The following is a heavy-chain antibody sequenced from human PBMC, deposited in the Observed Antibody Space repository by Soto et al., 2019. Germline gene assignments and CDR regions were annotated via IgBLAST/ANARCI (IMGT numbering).Heavy chain of an antibody. D-gene: IGHD2-8*01. J-gene: IGHJ6*02. Sequence: ASVKVSSKASGYSLTDYHIHWVRQAPEQGLAWLGRINPKSGGTSTAQKFQGWVTMTTDTSVSTASIELTRLTSDDTAIYYCARGDSTDCSNGVCSFFYNHDMDVWGQGTTVTVSS. CDR3: ARGDSTDCSNGVCSFFYNHDMDV. V-gene: IGHV1-2*04. CDR1: GYSLTDYH. CDR2: INPKSGGT.